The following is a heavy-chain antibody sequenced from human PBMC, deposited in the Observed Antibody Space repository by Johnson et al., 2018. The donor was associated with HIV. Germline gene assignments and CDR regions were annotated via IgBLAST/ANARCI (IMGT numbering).Heavy chain of an antibody. CDR2: INWNGGST. J-gene: IGHJ3*01. V-gene: IGHV3-20*04. Sequence: VQLVESGGGVVRPGGSLRLSCAASGFTFDDYDMSWVRQAPGKGLEWVSGINWNGGSTGYGDSVKGRFTISRDNAKNSLYLQMNGLRVEDTAVYYCAKCIWGSSLIDAFDVWGQGTMVTVSS. CDR1: GFTFDDYD. CDR3: AKCIWGSSLIDAFDV. D-gene: IGHD6-13*01.